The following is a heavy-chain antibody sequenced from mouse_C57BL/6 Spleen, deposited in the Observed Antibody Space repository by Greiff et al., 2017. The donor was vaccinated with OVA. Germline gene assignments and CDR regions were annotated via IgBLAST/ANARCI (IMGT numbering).Heavy chain of an antibody. CDR1: GFTFSSYG. CDR3: ARHKGPVKEGFAY. D-gene: IGHD2-5*01. CDR2: ISSGGSYT. Sequence: EVKLMESGGDLVKPGGSLKLSCAASGFTFSSYGMSWVRQTPDKRLEWVATISSGGSYTYYPDSVKGRFTISRDNAKNTLYLQMSSLKSEDTAMYYCARHKGPVKEGFAYWGQGTLVTVSA. J-gene: IGHJ3*01. V-gene: IGHV5-6*01.